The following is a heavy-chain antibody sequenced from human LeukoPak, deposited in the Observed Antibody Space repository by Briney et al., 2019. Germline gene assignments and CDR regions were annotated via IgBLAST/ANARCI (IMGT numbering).Heavy chain of an antibody. V-gene: IGHV4-34*01. CDR3: AGWYYYDSSGPY. CDR2: INHSGST. Sequence: SETLSLTCAAYGVSFSGYYWSWIRQPPGKGLEWIGEINHSGSTNYNPSLKSRVTISVDTSKNQFSLKLSSVTAADTAVYYCAGWYYYDSSGPYWGQGTLVTVSS. J-gene: IGHJ4*02. CDR1: GVSFSGYY. D-gene: IGHD3-22*01.